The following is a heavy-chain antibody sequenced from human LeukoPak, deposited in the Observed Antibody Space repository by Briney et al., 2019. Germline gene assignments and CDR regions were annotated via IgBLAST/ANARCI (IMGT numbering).Heavy chain of an antibody. CDR3: AGGVGPSAEYFHH. J-gene: IGHJ1*01. Sequence: GGSLRLSCAASGFTVSSNYMSWVRQAPGKGLEWVSAIYSGGSTYYADSVKGRFTISRDYSKNTLYLQMNSLRAEDTAVYYCAGGVGPSAEYFHHWGQGTLVTVSS. CDR1: GFTVSSNY. V-gene: IGHV3-66*01. CDR2: IYSGGST.